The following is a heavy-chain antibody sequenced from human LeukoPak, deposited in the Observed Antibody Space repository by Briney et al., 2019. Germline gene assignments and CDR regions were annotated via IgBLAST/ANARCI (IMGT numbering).Heavy chain of an antibody. CDR1: GGSISSYY. CDR2: IYHSGST. J-gene: IGHJ4*02. D-gene: IGHD5-12*01. Sequence: SETLSLTCTVSGGSISSYYWSWIRQPPGKGLEWIGYIYHSGSTYYNPSLKSRVTISVDRSKNQFSLKLSSVTAADTAVYYCARGLYSGYVGYWGQGTLVTVSS. CDR3: ARGLYSGYVGY. V-gene: IGHV4-59*12.